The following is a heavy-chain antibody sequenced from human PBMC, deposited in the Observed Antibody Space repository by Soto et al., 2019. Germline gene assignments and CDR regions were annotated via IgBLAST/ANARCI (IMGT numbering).Heavy chain of an antibody. CDR3: AKGPEGGEVMVGANSWFES. CDR2: IGSSGSNR. CDR1: GLTSNNYA. D-gene: IGHD2-21*01. Sequence: VQLLESGGGLVQPGGSVRLSCSASGLTSNNYAVTWVRQAPGRGLEWVSSIGSSGSNRYYRDSVKGRFTISRDNSKNIVFLHMIILRDEDTATYYCAKGPEGGEVMVGANSWFESWGQGTLVTVSS. J-gene: IGHJ5*01. V-gene: IGHV3-23*01.